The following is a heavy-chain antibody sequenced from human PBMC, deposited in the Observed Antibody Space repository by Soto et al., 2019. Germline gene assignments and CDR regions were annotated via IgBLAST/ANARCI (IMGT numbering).Heavy chain of an antibody. CDR1: GYTFTSYA. J-gene: IGHJ4*02. V-gene: IGHV1-3*01. CDR2: INAGNGNT. Sequence: KVSCKASGYTFTSYAIHWVRQAPGQRLEWMGWINAGNGNTKYSQKFQGRVIITRDTSAGTAYMELRSLRSEDTAVYYCATPIVAFYWGQGTLVTVSS. D-gene: IGHD5-12*01. CDR3: ATPIVAFY.